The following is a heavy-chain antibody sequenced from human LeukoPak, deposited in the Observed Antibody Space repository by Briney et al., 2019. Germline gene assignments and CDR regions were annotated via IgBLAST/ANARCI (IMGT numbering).Heavy chain of an antibody. D-gene: IGHD6-6*01. CDR1: GFTFSSYA. CDR2: ISYDGSNK. CDR3: ARDSSIAARPPGYFDY. V-gene: IGHV3-30-3*01. Sequence: GGSLRLSCAASGFTFSSYAMHWVRQAPGKGLEWVAVISYDGSNKYYADSVKGRFTISRDNSKNTLYLQMNSLRAEDTAVYYCARDSSIAARPPGYFDYWGQGTLVTVSS. J-gene: IGHJ4*02.